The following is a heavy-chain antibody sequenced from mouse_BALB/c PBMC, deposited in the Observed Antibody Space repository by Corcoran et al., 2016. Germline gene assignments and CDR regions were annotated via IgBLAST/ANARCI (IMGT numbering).Heavy chain of an antibody. Sequence: EVQLQQSGAELVKTGASVKLSCTASGFNIKDTYMHWVKQRPEQGLERIGRSDPANGNTKYDPKFQGKATITADTSSNTAYLQHSRLTSEDTAVYDCARSGGSSFLDVWGAGTTVTVSS. J-gene: IGHJ1*01. CDR1: GFNIKDTY. D-gene: IGHD1-1*01. CDR3: ARSGGSSFLDV. V-gene: IGHV14-3*02. CDR2: SDPANGNT.